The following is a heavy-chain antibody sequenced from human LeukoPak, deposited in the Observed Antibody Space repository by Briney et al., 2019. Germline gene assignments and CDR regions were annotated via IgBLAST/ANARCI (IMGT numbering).Heavy chain of an antibody. Sequence: XIYPGDSDTRYSPSFQGQVTISADKSISTAYLQWSSLKASDTAMYYCARRTYYYGSGSSTFDYWGQGTLVTVSS. J-gene: IGHJ4*02. CDR2: IYPGDSDT. V-gene: IGHV5-51*01. CDR3: ARRTYYYGSGSSTFDY. D-gene: IGHD3-10*01.